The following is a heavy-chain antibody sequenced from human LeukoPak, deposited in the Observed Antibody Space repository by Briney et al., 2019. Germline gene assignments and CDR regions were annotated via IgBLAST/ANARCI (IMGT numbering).Heavy chain of an antibody. J-gene: IGHJ1*01. Sequence: SETLSLTCAVYGGSFSGYYWSWIRQPPGKGLEWIGEINHSGSTNYNPSLKSRVTISVDTSKNQFSLKLSSVTAADTAVYYCARRNPMVGWLRSYIPEYFQHWGQGTLVTVSS. CDR1: GGSFSGYY. CDR2: INHSGST. CDR3: ARRNPMVGWLRSYIPEYFQH. D-gene: IGHD5-12*01. V-gene: IGHV4-34*01.